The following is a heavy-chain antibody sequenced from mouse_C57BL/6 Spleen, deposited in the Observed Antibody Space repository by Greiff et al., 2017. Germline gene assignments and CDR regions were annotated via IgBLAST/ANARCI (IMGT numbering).Heavy chain of an antibody. CDR3: ARNTVVAHWYFDV. CDR1: GYAFSSSW. Sequence: VMLQQSGPELVKPGASVKISCKASGYAFSSSWMNWVKQRPGKGLEWIGRIYPGDGDTNYNGKFKGKATLTADKSSSTAYMQLSSLTSEDSAVYVCARNTVVAHWYFDVWGTGTTVTVSS. D-gene: IGHD1-1*01. CDR2: IYPGDGDT. J-gene: IGHJ1*03. V-gene: IGHV1-82*01.